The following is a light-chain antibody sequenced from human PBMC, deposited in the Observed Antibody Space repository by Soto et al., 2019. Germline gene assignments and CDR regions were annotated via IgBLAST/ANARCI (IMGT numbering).Light chain of an antibody. Sequence: EIVLTQSPATLSLSPGERATLSCRASQSVRSNFLAWYQQKPGQAPRLLIYGASNRATGIPDRFSGSGSGTDFTLTITRLEAEDFAMYYCQRYDSLRTFGQGTKVDNK. V-gene: IGKV3-20*01. CDR3: QRYDSLRT. CDR2: GAS. CDR1: QSVRSNF. J-gene: IGKJ1*01.